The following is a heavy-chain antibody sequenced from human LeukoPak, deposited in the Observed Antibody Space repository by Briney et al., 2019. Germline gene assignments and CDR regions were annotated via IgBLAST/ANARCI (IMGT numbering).Heavy chain of an antibody. CDR3: GRDGGDSSGYLDD. CDR1: GGSISSYY. D-gene: IGHD3-22*01. V-gene: IGHV4-59*01. J-gene: IGHJ4*02. Sequence: KSSETLSLTCTVSGGSISSYYWSWIRQPPGKGLEWIGYIYYSGSTNYNPSLKSRVTISVDPSKNHFSLKLSSLTAADTAVYYCGRDGGDSSGYLDDGGQGTLVTVS. CDR2: IYYSGST.